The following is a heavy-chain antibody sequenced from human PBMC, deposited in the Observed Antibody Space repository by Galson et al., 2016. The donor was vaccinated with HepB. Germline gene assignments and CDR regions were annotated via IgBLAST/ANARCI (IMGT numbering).Heavy chain of an antibody. D-gene: IGHD3-22*01. Sequence: SVKVSCKASGGSFNNYAIKWVRQAPGQGLEWVGGIIPVFGSPNYALKLLGRVTITADKSANTAHLELRSLTSEDTGVYYCARGRGHRDNTGYYSGIDALDIWGEGTMVTVSS. CDR2: IIPVFGSP. V-gene: IGHV1-69*06. J-gene: IGHJ3*02. CDR1: GGSFNNYA. CDR3: ARGRGHRDNTGYYSGIDALDI.